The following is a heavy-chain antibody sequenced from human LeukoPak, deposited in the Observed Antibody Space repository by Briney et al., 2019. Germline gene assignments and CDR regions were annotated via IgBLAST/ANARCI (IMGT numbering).Heavy chain of an antibody. V-gene: IGHV3-9*01. CDR3: AKDSPTTGDFDY. Sequence: PGRSLRLSCAGSGFIFNNYAMHWVRQPPGKGLEWVSGISWNSGSIDYADSVKGRFTISRDNAKNSLYLQMNSLRAEDTALYYCAKDSPTTGDFDYWGQGTLVTVSS. CDR1: GFIFNNYA. CDR2: ISWNSGSI. J-gene: IGHJ4*02. D-gene: IGHD1-1*01.